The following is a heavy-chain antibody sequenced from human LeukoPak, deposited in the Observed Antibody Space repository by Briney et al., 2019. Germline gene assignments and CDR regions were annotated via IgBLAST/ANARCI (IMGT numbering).Heavy chain of an antibody. CDR3: ARGPYSSSAGLFFDY. D-gene: IGHD6-6*01. J-gene: IGHJ4*02. CDR1: GFTFSSYS. V-gene: IGHV3-48*01. CDR2: ISSSSSTI. Sequence: GGSLRLSCAASGFTFSSYSMNWVRQAPGKGLEWVSSISSSSSTIYYADSVKGRFTISRDNAKNSLYLQMNSLRAEDTAVYYCARGPYSSSAGLFFDYWGQGTLVTVSS.